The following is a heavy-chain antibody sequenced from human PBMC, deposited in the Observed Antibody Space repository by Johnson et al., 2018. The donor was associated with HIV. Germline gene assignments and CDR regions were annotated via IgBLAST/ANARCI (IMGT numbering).Heavy chain of an antibody. CDR2: IWYDGSRN. V-gene: IGHV3-30*02. CDR3: VKEASRGTVTQAPDAFDI. CDR1: GFIFSSYG. J-gene: IGHJ3*02. Sequence: HVQLVESGGGVVQPGGSLRLSCAASGFIFSSYGMHWVRQASGKGLEWVAFIWYDGSRNYYPDSVKGRFTITRVNSKNMLYLQMNSLRVEDTAVYNCVKEASRGTVTQAPDAFDIWGQGTMVTVSS. D-gene: IGHD4-17*01.